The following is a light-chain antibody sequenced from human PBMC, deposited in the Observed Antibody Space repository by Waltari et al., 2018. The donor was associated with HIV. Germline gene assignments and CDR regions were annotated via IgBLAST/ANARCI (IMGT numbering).Light chain of an antibody. V-gene: IGLV6-57*02. CDR3: QSYNSDTHLV. CDR2: EDR. CDR1: GGSIASTY. Sequence: NFMLTQPHSVSESPGTTVTISCTGSGGSIASTYVPWHQHRPGRAPITIIYEDRQRPFGVPDRFSGSVDSSSNSASLTISGLRTEDEADYYCQSYNSDTHLVFGGGTTLTVL. J-gene: IGLJ2*01.